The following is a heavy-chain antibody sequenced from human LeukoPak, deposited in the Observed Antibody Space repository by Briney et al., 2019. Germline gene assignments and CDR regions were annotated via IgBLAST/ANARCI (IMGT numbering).Heavy chain of an antibody. D-gene: IGHD5-24*01. CDR2: IYSGGTT. J-gene: IGHJ3*02. CDR3: AKEMATMNAFDI. Sequence: PGGPLRLSCVASGFTVSSNYMSWVRQAPGKGLEWVSVIYSGGTTDYKDSVKDRFIISRDNSKNTLYLQMNSLRAEDTAVYYCAKEMATMNAFDIWGQGTMVTVSS. CDR1: GFTVSSNY. V-gene: IGHV3-66*01.